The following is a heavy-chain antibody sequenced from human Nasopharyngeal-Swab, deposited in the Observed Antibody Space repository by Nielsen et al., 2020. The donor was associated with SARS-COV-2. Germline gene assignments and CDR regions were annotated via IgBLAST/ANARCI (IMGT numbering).Heavy chain of an antibody. V-gene: IGHV3-23*01. J-gene: IGHJ5*02. CDR3: AKDWLYTSAWYGGS. CDR2: ISGSGFT. D-gene: IGHD3-22*01. Sequence: WIRQPPGKGLEWVSSISGSGFTYYSDSVKGRFTISRDNSMDTLYLQMNSLRAEDTATYHCAKDWLYTSAWYGGSWGQGTLVTVSS.